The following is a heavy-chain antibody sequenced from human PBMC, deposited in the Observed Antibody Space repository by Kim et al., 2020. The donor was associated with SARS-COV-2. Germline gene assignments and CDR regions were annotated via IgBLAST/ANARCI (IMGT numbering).Heavy chain of an antibody. CDR1: GFTFSSYE. CDR3: ARGHLGYCSGGSCYSHY. J-gene: IGHJ4*02. D-gene: IGHD2-15*01. Sequence: GGSLRLSCAASGFTFSSYEMNWVRQAPGKGLEWVSYISNSGSTIYYADSVKGRFTITRDNAKNSLYLEMNSLRAEDTAVYYCARGHLGYCSGGSCYSHYWGQGTLVTVSS. CDR2: ISNSGSTI. V-gene: IGHV3-48*03.